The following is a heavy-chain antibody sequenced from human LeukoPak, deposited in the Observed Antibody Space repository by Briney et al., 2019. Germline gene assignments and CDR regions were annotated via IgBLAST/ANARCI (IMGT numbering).Heavy chain of an antibody. J-gene: IGHJ4*02. D-gene: IGHD3-16*02. CDR2: IYYSGST. V-gene: IGHV4-59*01. CDR3: ARRGVWGSYRYFDY. Sequence: PSETLSLTCTVSGGSISSYYWSWIRQPPGKGLEWIGYIYYSGSTNYNPSLKSRVTISIDTSKNQFSLKLSSVTAADTAVYYCARRGVWGSYRYFDYWGQGTLVTVSS. CDR1: GGSISSYY.